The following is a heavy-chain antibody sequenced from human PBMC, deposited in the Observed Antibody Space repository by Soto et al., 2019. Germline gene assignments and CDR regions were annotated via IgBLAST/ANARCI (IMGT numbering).Heavy chain of an antibody. D-gene: IGHD6-19*01. CDR2: IIPIFGTA. V-gene: IGHV1-69*01. Sequence: SVKVACKASGGPLISYAIIWVRQAPGQGLEWMGGIIPIFGTANYAQKFQGRVTITADESTSTAYMELSSLRSEDTAVYYCARGSKSNYYSSGWLDYWGQGTLVTVSS. J-gene: IGHJ4*02. CDR1: GGPLISYA. CDR3: ARGSKSNYYSSGWLDY.